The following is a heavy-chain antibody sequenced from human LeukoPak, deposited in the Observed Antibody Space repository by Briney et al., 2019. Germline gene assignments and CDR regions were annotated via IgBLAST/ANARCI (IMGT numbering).Heavy chain of an antibody. CDR1: GFTFSSYA. CDR2: ISYDGSNK. CDR3: ARGGTGDMTFDY. J-gene: IGHJ4*02. Sequence: GRSLRLSCAASGFTFSSYAMHWVRQAPGKGLEWVAVISYDGSNKYYADSVKGRFTISRDNSKNTLYLQMNSLRAEDTAVYYCARGGTGDMTFDYWGQGTLVTVSS. D-gene: IGHD7-27*01. V-gene: IGHV3-30-3*01.